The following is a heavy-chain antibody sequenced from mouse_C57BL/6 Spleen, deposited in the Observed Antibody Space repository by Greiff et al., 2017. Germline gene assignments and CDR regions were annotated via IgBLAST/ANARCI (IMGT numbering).Heavy chain of an antibody. V-gene: IGHV1-76*01. CDR2: IYPGSGNT. CDR1: GYTFTDYY. J-gene: IGHJ1*03. Sequence: VKLMESGAELVRPGASVKLSCKASGYTFTDYYINWVKQRPGQGLEWIARIYPGSGNTYYNEKFKGKATLTAEKSSSTAYMQLSSLTSEDSAVYFCARFPHYYYGTREDWYFDVWGTGTTVTVSS. CDR3: ARFPHYYYGTREDWYFDV. D-gene: IGHD1-1*01.